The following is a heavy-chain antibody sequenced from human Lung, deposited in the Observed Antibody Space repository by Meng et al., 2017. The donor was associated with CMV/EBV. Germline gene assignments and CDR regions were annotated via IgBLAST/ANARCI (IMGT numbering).Heavy chain of an antibody. Sequence: GGSLRLXCVGSGFTFSTYSMIWVRQAPGQGLELVSYISSSSSTIYYGDSVKRRFTISRDNARNSLYLQINSLRPEGTAVYYCARVRTYLVHSGYLDYWGQGTMVTVSS. CDR1: GFTFSTYS. CDR3: ARVRTYLVHSGYLDY. CDR2: ISSSSSTI. D-gene: IGHD1-26*01. J-gene: IGHJ4*01. V-gene: IGHV3-48*04.